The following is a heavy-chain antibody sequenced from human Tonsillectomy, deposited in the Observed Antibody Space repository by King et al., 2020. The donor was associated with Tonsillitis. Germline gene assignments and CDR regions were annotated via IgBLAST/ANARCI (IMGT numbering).Heavy chain of an antibody. J-gene: IGHJ6*04. CDR2: ISSSSSYI. V-gene: IGHV3-21*01. D-gene: IGHD3-3*01. CDR1: GFTFSIYS. Sequence: VQLVESGGGLVKPGGSLRLSCAASGFTFSIYSMNWVRQAPGKGLEWVSSISSSSSYIHYADSVKGRFTISRDNAENSLYLQMNSLRAEDTAVYYCARDDFWSGYYKGEDVWGKGTTVTVSS. CDR3: ARDDFWSGYYKGEDV.